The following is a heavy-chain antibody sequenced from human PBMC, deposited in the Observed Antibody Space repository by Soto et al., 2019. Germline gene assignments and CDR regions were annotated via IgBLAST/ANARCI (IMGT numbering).Heavy chain of an antibody. Sequence: SETLSLTCTVSGGSISSYYWSWIWQPPGKGLEWIGYIYYSGSTNYNPSLKSRVTISVDTSKNQFSLKLSSVTAADTAVYYCARPLSFGVPSAPFDPWGQGTLVTVSS. V-gene: IGHV4-59*08. CDR1: GGSISSYY. J-gene: IGHJ5*02. CDR2: IYYSGST. D-gene: IGHD3-3*01. CDR3: ARPLSFGVPSAPFDP.